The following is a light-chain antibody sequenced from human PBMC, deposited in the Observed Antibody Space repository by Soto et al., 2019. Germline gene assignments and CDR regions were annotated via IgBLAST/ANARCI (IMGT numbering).Light chain of an antibody. J-gene: IGKJ5*01. CDR3: QQYYSYPPA. Sequence: AIRMTQSPSSFSASTGDTVTIACGASQGISSFLAWYKKKPGKETKLLIYAASTLQSGVPSRVSGSGSGTDFTLTISCLQSEDFATYYCQQYYSYPPAFGQGTRLEIK. V-gene: IGKV1-8*01. CDR1: QGISSF. CDR2: AAS.